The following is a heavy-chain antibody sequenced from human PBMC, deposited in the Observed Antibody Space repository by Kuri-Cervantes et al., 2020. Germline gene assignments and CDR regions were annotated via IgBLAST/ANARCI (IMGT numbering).Heavy chain of an antibody. CDR1: GFTFSLYG. V-gene: IGHV3-30*03. J-gene: IGHJ4*02. D-gene: IGHD3-10*01. CDR3: ARDARVRGVIITTSDY. Sequence: GGSLRLSCAASGFTFSLYGLHWVRQAPGKGLEWVAVISYDGSNKYYADSVKGRFTISRDNPKNTLYLQMNSLRAEDTAVYYCARDARVRGVIITTSDYWGQGTLVTVSS. CDR2: ISYDGSNK.